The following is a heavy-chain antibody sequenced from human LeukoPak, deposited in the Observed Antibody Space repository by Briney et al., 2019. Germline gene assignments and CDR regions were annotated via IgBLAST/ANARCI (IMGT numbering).Heavy chain of an antibody. CDR2: IKSKTDGGTT. D-gene: IGHD2-15*01. Sequence: GGSLRLSCAASGFTFSNAWMSWVRQAPGKGLEWVGRIKSKTDGGTTDYAAPVKGRFTISRDDSKNTLYLQMNSLKTEDAAVCYCTTRRVVAATWWGDYWGQGTLVTVSS. CDR1: GFTFSNAW. V-gene: IGHV3-15*01. J-gene: IGHJ4*02. CDR3: TTRRVVAATWWGDY.